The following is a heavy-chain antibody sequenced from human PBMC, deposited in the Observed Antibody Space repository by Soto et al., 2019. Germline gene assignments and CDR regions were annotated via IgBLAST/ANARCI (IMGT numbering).Heavy chain of an antibody. V-gene: IGHV5-51*01. CDR1: GYSFTNYW. CDR2: IYPGDSDT. CDR3: ARRPSPVTWAVVDAFDI. D-gene: IGHD4-17*01. J-gene: IGHJ3*02. Sequence: PGESLKISCKGSGYSFTNYWIGWERQMPGKGLEWMGIIYPGDSDTRYSPSFQGQVTISADKSISTAYLQWSSLKASDTAMYYCARRPSPVTWAVVDAFDIWGRGPMVPVSS.